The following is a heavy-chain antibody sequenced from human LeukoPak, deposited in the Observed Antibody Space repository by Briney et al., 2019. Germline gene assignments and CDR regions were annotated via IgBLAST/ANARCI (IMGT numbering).Heavy chain of an antibody. D-gene: IGHD3-22*01. V-gene: IGHV3-7*01. CDR2: IKKDRSEI. Sequence: TGGSLRLSCAASGFTFSSYWMSWVRQAPGKGLEWVAYIKKDRSEIYYVDSVKGRFTISRDNAKNSLYLQMNSLRAEDTAVYYCARESGYYDSSGYTTGGQGTVVSVSS. CDR1: GFTFSSYW. J-gene: IGHJ4*02. CDR3: ARESGYYDSSGYTT.